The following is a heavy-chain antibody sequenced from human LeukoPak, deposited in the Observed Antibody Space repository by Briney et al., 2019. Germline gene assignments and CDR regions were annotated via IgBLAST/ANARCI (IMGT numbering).Heavy chain of an antibody. Sequence: GGSLRLSCTASGFTFGDYAMSWFRQAPGKGLEWVGFIRSKAYGGTTEYAASVKGRFTISRDDSKSIAYLQMNSLKTEDTAVYYCIRDGQQQLVRHRGYDYWGQGTLVTVSS. CDR2: IRSKAYGGTT. CDR3: IRDGQQQLVRHRGYDY. J-gene: IGHJ4*02. D-gene: IGHD6-13*01. CDR1: GFTFGDYA. V-gene: IGHV3-49*03.